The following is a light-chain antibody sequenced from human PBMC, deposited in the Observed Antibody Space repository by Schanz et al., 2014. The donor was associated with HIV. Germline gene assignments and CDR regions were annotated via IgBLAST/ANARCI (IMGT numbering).Light chain of an antibody. CDR3: QQYTAWPLT. Sequence: EIVLTQSPATLSVSPGERATLSCRASQSVSSNLAWYQQKPGQAPRLLIYDASTRAAGIPAMFSGTGSGTEFTLTISSPQSDDVAVYYCQQYTAWPLTFGGGTKVEI. CDR1: QSVSSN. CDR2: DAS. J-gene: IGKJ4*01. V-gene: IGKV3-15*01.